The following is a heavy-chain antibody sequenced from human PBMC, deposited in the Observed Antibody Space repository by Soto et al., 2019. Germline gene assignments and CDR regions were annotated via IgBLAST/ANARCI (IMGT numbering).Heavy chain of an antibody. Sequence: EVQLVESGGGLVQPGGSLRLSCATSGFILSDCAMNWVRQAPGKGLEWVSYISSSSSVIDYADSVKGRFTVSRDNARNSLYLQMNSLRAEYTAVYYCARDLSWGSNWYYYMDVWGKGTTVTVSS. D-gene: IGHD7-27*01. CDR1: GFILSDCA. V-gene: IGHV3-48*01. CDR2: ISSSSSVI. J-gene: IGHJ6*03. CDR3: ARDLSWGSNWYYYMDV.